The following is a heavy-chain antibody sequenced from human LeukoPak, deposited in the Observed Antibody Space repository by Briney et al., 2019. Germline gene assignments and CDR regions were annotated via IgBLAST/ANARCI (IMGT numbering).Heavy chain of an antibody. D-gene: IGHD3-22*01. Sequence: GGSLRLSCSASGFTFSYYAMHWVRQTAGKGLEFVSGISSTGGSTYYADSLKGRFTISRDNSNNTLYLQMSSLRAEDTAVYYCVKGPTYDGLPYYFDYWGQGTLVTVSS. V-gene: IGHV3-64D*09. CDR1: GFTFSYYA. CDR2: ISSTGGST. CDR3: VKGPTYDGLPYYFDY. J-gene: IGHJ4*02.